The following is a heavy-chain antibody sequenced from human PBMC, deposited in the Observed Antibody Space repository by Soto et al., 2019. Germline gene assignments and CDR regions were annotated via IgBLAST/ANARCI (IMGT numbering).Heavy chain of an antibody. CDR3: ARGGGKLQVVPVPSGMDV. J-gene: IGHJ6*02. CDR1: GGSFSGYY. Sequence: SETLSLTCAVYGGSFSGYYWSWIRQPPGKGLEWIGEINHSGSTNYNPSLKSRVTISVDTSKNQFSLKLSSVTAADTAVYYCARGGGKLQVVPVPSGMDVWGQGTTVTVSS. V-gene: IGHV4-34*01. D-gene: IGHD1-7*01. CDR2: INHSGST.